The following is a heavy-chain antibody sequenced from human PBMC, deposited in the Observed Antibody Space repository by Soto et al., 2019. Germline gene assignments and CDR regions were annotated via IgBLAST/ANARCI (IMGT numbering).Heavy chain of an antibody. V-gene: IGHV1-18*01. CDR2: ISAYNGNT. CDR1: GYTFTSYG. D-gene: IGHD2-2*01. CDR3: ARVVVVVPAANYYYYYGMDV. Sequence: ASVKVSCKASGYTFTSYGISWVRQAPGQGLEWMGWISAYNGNTNYAQKLQGRVTMTTDTSTSTAHMELRSLRSDDTAVYYCARVVVVVPAANYYYYYGMDVWGQGTTVTVSS. J-gene: IGHJ6*02.